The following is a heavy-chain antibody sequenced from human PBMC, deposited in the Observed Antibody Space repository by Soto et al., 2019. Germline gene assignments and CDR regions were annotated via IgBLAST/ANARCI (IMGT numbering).Heavy chain of an antibody. V-gene: IGHV1-69*12. J-gene: IGHJ4*02. CDR2: IIPIFGTA. D-gene: IGHD5-12*01. Sequence: QVQLVQSGAEVKKPGSSVKVSCKASGGTFSSYAISWVRQAPGQGLEWMGGIIPIFGTANYAQKFQGRVTITADEPTSPAYMELRCLRSADTAVYYCASSLGHVDEVDYWGQGTLVTLSS. CDR1: GGTFSSYA. CDR3: ASSLGHVDEVDY.